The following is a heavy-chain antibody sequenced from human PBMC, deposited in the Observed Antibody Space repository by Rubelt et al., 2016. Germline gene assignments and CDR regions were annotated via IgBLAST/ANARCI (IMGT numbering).Heavy chain of an antibody. CDR2: IYPGDSDT. D-gene: IGHD3-16*01. CDR3: ARSRGRSWIWGLAEYFQH. CDR1: GYSFTSNW. V-gene: IGHV5-51*01. Sequence: PGESLKISCKDSGYSFTSNWIGWVRQVPGKGLEWMGIIYPGDSDTRYSPSFHGQVTISADRSISTAYLQWISLKASDTAMYYCARSRGRSWIWGLAEYFQHWGPGTLVTVSS. J-gene: IGHJ1*01.